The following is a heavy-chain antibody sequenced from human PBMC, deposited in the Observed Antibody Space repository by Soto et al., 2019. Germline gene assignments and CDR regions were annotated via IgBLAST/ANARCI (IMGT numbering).Heavy chain of an antibody. CDR2: IYYSGST. J-gene: IGHJ4*02. Sequence: PSETPSLTCTVSGGSFGSSIYYWTWIRQPPGKGLEWIGSIYYSGSTYYNPSLKSRVTMSVDTSKNQFSLRLSSVTAADMAVYYCASRPGSSWHYFDDWGQGILVTISS. CDR3: ASRPGSSWHYFDD. CDR1: GGSFGSSIYY. D-gene: IGHD6-13*01. V-gene: IGHV4-39*01.